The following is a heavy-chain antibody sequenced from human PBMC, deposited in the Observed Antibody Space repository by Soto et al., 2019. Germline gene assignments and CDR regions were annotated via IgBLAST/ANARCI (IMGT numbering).Heavy chain of an antibody. V-gene: IGHV1-69*12. CDR3: ARTTRRDGYKQARFDY. D-gene: IGHD5-12*01. CDR2: IIPIFGTA. Sequence: QVQLVQSGAEVKKPGSSVKVSCKASGGTFSSYAISWVRQAPGQGLEWMGGIIPIFGTANYAQKFQGRVTITADESTSTAYMELSSLRSEDAAVYYCARTTRRDGYKQARFDYWGQGTLVTVSS. CDR1: GGTFSSYA. J-gene: IGHJ4*02.